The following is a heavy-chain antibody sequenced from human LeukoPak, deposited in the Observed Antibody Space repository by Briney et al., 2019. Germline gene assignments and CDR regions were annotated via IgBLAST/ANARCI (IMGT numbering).Heavy chain of an antibody. V-gene: IGHV1-18*01. CDR3: ARDYYGSGSYEFDP. CDR1: GYTFTSYG. J-gene: IGHJ5*02. D-gene: IGHD3-10*01. Sequence: ASVKVSCKASGYTFTSYGISWVRQAPGQGLEWMGWISAYNGNTNYAQKLQGRVTMTTDTSTSTAYMELRSLRSDDTAVYYCARDYYGSGSYEFDPWGQGTLVTVYS. CDR2: ISAYNGNT.